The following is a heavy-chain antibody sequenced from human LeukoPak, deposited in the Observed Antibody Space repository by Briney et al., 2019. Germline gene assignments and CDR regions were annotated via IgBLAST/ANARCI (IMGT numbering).Heavy chain of an antibody. CDR3: ARSWWGTTRITMVRGVIWDY. CDR2: INHSGST. D-gene: IGHD3-10*01. V-gene: IGHV4-34*01. Sequence: SETLSLTCAVYGGSFSGYYWSWIRQPPGKGLEWIGEINHSGSTNYNPSLKSRVTISVDTSKNQFSLKLSSVTAADTAVYYCARSWWGTTRITMVRGVIWDYWGQGTLVTVSS. CDR1: GGSFSGYY. J-gene: IGHJ4*02.